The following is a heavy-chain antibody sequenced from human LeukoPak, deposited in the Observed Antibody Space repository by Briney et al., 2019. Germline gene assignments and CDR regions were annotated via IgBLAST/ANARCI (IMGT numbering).Heavy chain of an antibody. CDR3: ARGRIVVVPAATTPNNWFDP. CDR2: ISRSGSTI. D-gene: IGHD2-2*01. CDR1: GFTFSSYE. V-gene: IGHV3-48*03. Sequence: GGSLRLSCAASGFTFSSYEMNWVRQAPGKGLEWVSYISRSGSTIYYADSVKGRFTISRDNAKNSLYLQMNSLRAEDTAVYYCARGRIVVVPAATTPNNWFDPWGQGTLVTVSS. J-gene: IGHJ5*02.